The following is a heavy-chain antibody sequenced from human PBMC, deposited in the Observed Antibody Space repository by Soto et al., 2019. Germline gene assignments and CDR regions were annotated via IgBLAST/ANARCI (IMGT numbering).Heavy chain of an antibody. D-gene: IGHD6-13*01. CDR2: ISSNSAYI. V-gene: IGHV3-21*01. J-gene: IGHJ5*02. Sequence: PGGSLRLSCAASGFTFRSFTMNWVRQAPGKGLEWVSTISSNSAYIYYTDALRGRFTISRDNAKNSLHLQMNSLRAEDTAVYYCTRDSSRDSSARGWFHPCGQGTLITFSS. CDR3: TRDSSRDSSARGWFHP. CDR1: GFTFRSFT.